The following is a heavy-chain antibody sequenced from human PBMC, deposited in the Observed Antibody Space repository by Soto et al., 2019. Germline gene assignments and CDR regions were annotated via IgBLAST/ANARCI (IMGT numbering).Heavy chain of an antibody. CDR3: ARDRSKEMAIIADY. Sequence: QVQLVQSGGEIKNPGASVKVSCKASGYSFTSYGISWVRQAPGQGLEWMGYVNTVNADTYYAEKFRGRVTMTTDASPATAYMELRSLTSDDTAVYYCARDRSKEMAIIADYWGQGTLVSVS. CDR1: GYSFTSYG. V-gene: IGHV1-18*04. J-gene: IGHJ4*02. CDR2: VNTVNADT.